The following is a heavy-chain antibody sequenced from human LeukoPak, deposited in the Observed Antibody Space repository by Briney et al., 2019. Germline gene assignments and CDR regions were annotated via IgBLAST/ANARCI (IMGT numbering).Heavy chain of an antibody. CDR2: TYYRSKWYN. J-gene: IGHJ5*02. CDR3: AREGRPRITMVQGLRDWFDP. Sequence: SQTLSLTCAISGDSVSSNSAAWNWIRQSPSRGLEWLGRTYYRSKWYNDYAVSVKSRITIDPDTSKNQFSLQLNSVTPEDTAVYYCAREGRPRITMVQGLRDWFDPWGQGTLVTVSS. CDR1: GDSVSSNSAA. V-gene: IGHV6-1*01. D-gene: IGHD3-10*01.